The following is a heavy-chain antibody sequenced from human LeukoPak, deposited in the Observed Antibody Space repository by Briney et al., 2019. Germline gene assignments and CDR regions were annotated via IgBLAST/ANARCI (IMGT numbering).Heavy chain of an antibody. D-gene: IGHD3-9*01. CDR2: FDPEDGET. Sequence: GASVKVSCKVSGYTLTELSMHWVRQAPGKGLEWMGGFDPEDGETIYAQKLQGRVTMTTDTSTSTAYMELRSLRSDDTAVYYCARDRGRYFDWFGFDYWGQGTLVTVSS. V-gene: IGHV1-24*01. CDR3: ARDRGRYFDWFGFDY. J-gene: IGHJ4*02. CDR1: GYTLTELS.